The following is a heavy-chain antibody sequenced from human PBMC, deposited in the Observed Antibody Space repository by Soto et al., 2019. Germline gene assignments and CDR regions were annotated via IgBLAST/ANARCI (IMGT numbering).Heavy chain of an antibody. D-gene: IGHD2-15*01. CDR2: ISNRGDT. CDR3: AREPRYCRGGSCSITGDAYDI. V-gene: IGHV3-66*01. CDR1: GFIVSNTY. J-gene: IGHJ3*02. Sequence: GGSLRLSCTASGFIVSNTYVNWVRQAPGKGLEWVSVISNRGDTHYADSVRGRFSLSRDISDNTLHLQMNNLRVEDTAVYYCAREPRYCRGGSCSITGDAYDIWGQGTMVT.